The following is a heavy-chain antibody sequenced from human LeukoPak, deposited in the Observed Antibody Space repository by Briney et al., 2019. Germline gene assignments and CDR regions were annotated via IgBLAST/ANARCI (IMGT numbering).Heavy chain of an antibody. CDR1: GYTFTSRG. Sequence: GASVKVSCKASGYTFTSRGFSWVRQAPGQGLEWMGWINADSGNTNYAQKFQGRVILTTDTSTNTAYMELRSLRSDDTAVYYCARDEVSGGWYNHWGQGTLVTVSS. J-gene: IGHJ4*02. V-gene: IGHV1-18*04. CDR3: ARDEVSGGWYNH. D-gene: IGHD6-19*01. CDR2: INADSGNT.